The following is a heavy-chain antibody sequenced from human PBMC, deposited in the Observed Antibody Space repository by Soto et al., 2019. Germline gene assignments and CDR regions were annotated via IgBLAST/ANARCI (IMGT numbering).Heavy chain of an antibody. V-gene: IGHV4-59*01. CDR2: IYYTGST. D-gene: IGHD3-10*01. J-gene: IGHJ4*02. CDR3: ARDLGSGTNYFDY. CDR1: GGSISYYY. Sequence: PSETLSLTCTVSGGSISYYYWSWIRQPPGKGLEWIGYIYYTGSTNYNPSLKSRVTISVDTSKNQFSLKLSSVTAADTAVYYCARDLGSGTNYFDYWGQGTLVTVSS.